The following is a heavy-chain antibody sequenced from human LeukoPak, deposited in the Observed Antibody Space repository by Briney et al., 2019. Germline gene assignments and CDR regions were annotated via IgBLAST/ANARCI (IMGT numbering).Heavy chain of an antibody. D-gene: IGHD2-21*01. CDR3: ARGVVIAPQTFDY. CDR2: IYYSGTT. Sequence: SETLSLTCTVSGGSISSSSYYWGWIRQPPGKGLEWIGNIYYSGTTYYNPSLPSLKSRVTILIDTSKNHFSLRLRSVTAADTAVYYCARGVVIAPQTFDYWGQGTLVTVSS. CDR1: GGSISSSSYY. J-gene: IGHJ4*02. V-gene: IGHV4-39*07.